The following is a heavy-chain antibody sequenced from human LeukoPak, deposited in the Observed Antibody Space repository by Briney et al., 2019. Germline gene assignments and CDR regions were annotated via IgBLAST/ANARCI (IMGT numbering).Heavy chain of an antibody. V-gene: IGHV3-74*03. CDR3: AGLPDPG. CDR1: GLTFSHYW. Sequence: GGSLRLSCAASGLTFSHYWMHWVRQAPGKGLLWVSRINPDGSDPTYADSVKGRFTISRDNAKNTLYLQMNSLRAEDSAVYFCAGLPDPGWGQGTLVTVSS. J-gene: IGHJ4*02. CDR2: INPDGSDP.